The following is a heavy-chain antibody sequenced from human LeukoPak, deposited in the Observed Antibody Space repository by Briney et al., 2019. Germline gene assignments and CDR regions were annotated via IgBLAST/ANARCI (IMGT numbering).Heavy chain of an antibody. V-gene: IGHV3-11*04. CDR3: ARDRSRHYYGSGSYGTGSDY. J-gene: IGHJ4*02. D-gene: IGHD3-10*01. CDR2: ISSSGSTI. CDR1: GFTFSDYY. Sequence: PGGSLRLSCAASGFTFSDYYMSWIRQAPGKGLERVSYISSSGSTIYYADSVKGRFTISRDNAKNSLYLQMNSLRAEDTAVYYCARDRSRHYYGSGSYGTGSDYWGQGTLVTVSS.